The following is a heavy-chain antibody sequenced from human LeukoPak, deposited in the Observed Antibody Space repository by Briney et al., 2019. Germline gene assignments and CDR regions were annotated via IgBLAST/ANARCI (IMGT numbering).Heavy chain of an antibody. CDR2: INHSGST. Sequence: SETLSLTCAVYGGSFSGYYWSWIRQPPGKGLGWIGEINHSGSTNYNPSLKSRVTISVDTSKNQFSLKLSSVTAADTAVYYCARSRQQLPLNYFDYWGQGTLVTVSS. V-gene: IGHV4-34*01. CDR3: ARSRQQLPLNYFDY. D-gene: IGHD6-13*01. J-gene: IGHJ4*02. CDR1: GGSFSGYY.